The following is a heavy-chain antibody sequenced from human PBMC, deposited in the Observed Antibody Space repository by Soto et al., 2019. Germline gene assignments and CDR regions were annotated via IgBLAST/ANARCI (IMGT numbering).Heavy chain of an antibody. CDR3: ARELFSSGWPYDAFDI. J-gene: IGHJ3*02. CDR2: ISAYNGNT. D-gene: IGHD6-19*01. V-gene: IGHV1-18*01. Sequence: ASVKVSCNAPGYTFTSYFISWVRQAPGQGLEWMGWISAYNGNTNYAQKLQGRVTMTTDTSTSTAYMELRSLRSDDTAVYYCARELFSSGWPYDAFDIWGQGTMVTVSS. CDR1: GYTFTSYF.